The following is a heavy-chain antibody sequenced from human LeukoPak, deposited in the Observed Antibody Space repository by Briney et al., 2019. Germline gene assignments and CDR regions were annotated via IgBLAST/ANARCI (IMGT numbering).Heavy chain of an antibody. CDR3: TRSYDYVWGSYRSDY. CDR2: IRSKANSYAT. CDR1: GFTFSGSA. J-gene: IGHJ4*02. Sequence: GGSLKLSCAASGFTFSGSAMHWVRRASGKGLEWVGRIRSKANSYATAYAASVKGRFPISRDDSKNTAYLQMNSLKTEDTAVYYCTRSYDYVWGSYRSDYWGQGTLVTVSS. V-gene: IGHV3-73*01. D-gene: IGHD3-16*02.